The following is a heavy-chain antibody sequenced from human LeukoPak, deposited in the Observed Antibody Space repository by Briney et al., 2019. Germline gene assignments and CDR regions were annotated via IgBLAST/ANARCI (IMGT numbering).Heavy chain of an antibody. D-gene: IGHD3-22*01. CDR2: IYPGDSDT. CDR1: GYSFTSYW. J-gene: IGHJ3*02. V-gene: IGHV5-51*01. Sequence: GESLKISCKGSGYSFTSYWIGWVRQMPGKGLEWMGIIYPGDSDTRYSPSFQGQVTISADKSISTAYLQWSSLEASDTAMYYCARQAHTMIVVVSAFDIWAKGQWSPSLQ. CDR3: ARQAHTMIVVVSAFDI.